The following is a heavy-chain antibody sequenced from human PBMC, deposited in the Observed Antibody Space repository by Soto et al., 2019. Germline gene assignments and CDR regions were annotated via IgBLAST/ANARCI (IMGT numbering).Heavy chain of an antibody. CDR3: AREKKSGSLKFRDYFDY. V-gene: IGHV1-18*01. CDR2: ISAYNGNT. J-gene: IGHJ4*02. D-gene: IGHD1-26*01. CDR1: GYTFTSYG. Sequence: ASVKVSCKASGYTFTSYGISWVRQAPGQGLEWMGWISAYNGNTNYAQKLQGRVTMTTDTSTSTAYMELRSLRSEDTAVYYCAREKKSGSLKFRDYFDYWGQGTLVTVSS.